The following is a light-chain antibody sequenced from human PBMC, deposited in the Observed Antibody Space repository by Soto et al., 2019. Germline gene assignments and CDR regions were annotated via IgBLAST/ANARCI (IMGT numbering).Light chain of an antibody. Sequence: DIQMTQSPSSLSASVGDRVTITCRASQSISSYLNWYQQKPGKAPKLLIYAASSLQSGVPSRFSGSGSGTDFTLTISSLQPADFATYYCQQSYSTPPYAFGQGTKLELK. J-gene: IGKJ2*01. CDR1: QSISSY. CDR2: AAS. V-gene: IGKV1-39*01. CDR3: QQSYSTPPYA.